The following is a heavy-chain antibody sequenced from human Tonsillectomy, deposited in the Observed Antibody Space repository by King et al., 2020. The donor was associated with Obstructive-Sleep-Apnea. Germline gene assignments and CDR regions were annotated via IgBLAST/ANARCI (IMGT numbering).Heavy chain of an antibody. D-gene: IGHD6-19*01. V-gene: IGHV3-11*01. J-gene: IGHJ6*04. CDR3: VRLWARYSGGWWGRDV. CDR2: ISSSGNTI. Sequence: VQLVESGGTLVKPGGSLRLSCAASGFTFGDYYMSWVRQAPGKGLEWFSYISSSGNTIHHGDSVKGRFTISRDNAEISLHLHINSLRAEDTAVYYCVRLWARYSGGWWGRDVWGKGTTVTVPS. CDR1: GFTFGDYY.